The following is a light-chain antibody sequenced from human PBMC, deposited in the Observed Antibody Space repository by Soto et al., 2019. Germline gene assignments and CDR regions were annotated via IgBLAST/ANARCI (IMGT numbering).Light chain of an antibody. CDR1: QSVSSY. CDR2: DAS. CDR3: HQRSKWPLT. V-gene: IGKV3-11*01. J-gene: IGKJ4*01. Sequence: EIVCTQSPATLSLSPGERATLSCRASQSVSSYLAWYQQKPGQAPRLLIYDASNRATDIPARFSGSGSGTDFTLTISSLDPEDSAVYYCHQRSKWPLTFGGGTKV.